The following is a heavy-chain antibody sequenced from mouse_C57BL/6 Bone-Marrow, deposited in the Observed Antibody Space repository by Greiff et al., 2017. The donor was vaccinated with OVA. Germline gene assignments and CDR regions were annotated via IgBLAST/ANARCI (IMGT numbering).Heavy chain of an antibody. CDR2: IDPSDSET. D-gene: IGHD1-1*01. CDR3: AISDGSPDY. Sequence: QVQLQQSGAELVRPGSSVKLSCKASGYTFTSYWMHWVKQRPIQGLEWIGNIDPSDSETHYNQKFKDKATLTVDKYSSKAYMQLSSLPSEDSAVYYCAISDGSPDYWGQGTTLTVSS. CDR1: GYTFTSYW. J-gene: IGHJ2*01. V-gene: IGHV1-52*01.